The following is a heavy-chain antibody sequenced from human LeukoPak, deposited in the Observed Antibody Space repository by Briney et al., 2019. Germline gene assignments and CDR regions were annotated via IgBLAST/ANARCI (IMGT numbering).Heavy chain of an antibody. CDR2: ISSSSSYI. Sequence: GGSLRLSCAASGFTFSSYSMNWVRQAPGKGLEWVSSISSSSSYIYYADSVKGRFTISRDNAKNSLYLQMNSLRAEDTAVYYCARDWGAAGTPAYYFDYWGQGTLVTVSS. CDR3: ARDWGAAGTPAYYFDY. D-gene: IGHD1-14*01. J-gene: IGHJ4*02. V-gene: IGHV3-21*01. CDR1: GFTFSSYS.